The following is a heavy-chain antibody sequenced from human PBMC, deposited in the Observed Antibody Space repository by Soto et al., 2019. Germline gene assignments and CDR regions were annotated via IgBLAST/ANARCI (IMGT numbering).Heavy chain of an antibody. CDR1: GRSLSGYY. V-gene: IGHV4-59*01. Sequence: SETLSLTCTVSGRSLSGYYWSWIRQPPGKSLEWIGNLHYTGTSNHNPSLRSRVTMSLDTSTNQFSLKLSSVTAADTAFYYCTRGGGWLTDYWGQGTLVT. CDR2: LHYTGTS. D-gene: IGHD2-15*01. J-gene: IGHJ4*02. CDR3: TRGGGWLTDY.